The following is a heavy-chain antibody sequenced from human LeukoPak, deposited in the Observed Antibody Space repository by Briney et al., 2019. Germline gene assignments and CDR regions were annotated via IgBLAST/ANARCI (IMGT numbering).Heavy chain of an antibody. Sequence: SETLSLTCAVYGGSFSGYYWSWIRQPPGKGLEWLGEINHSGSTNYNPSLKSRVTISVDTSKNQFSLKLSSVTAADTAVYYCARHVRRRYCSGGSCPRNYYYYMDVWGKGTTVTVSS. J-gene: IGHJ6*03. V-gene: IGHV4-34*01. D-gene: IGHD2-15*01. CDR3: ARHVRRRYCSGGSCPRNYYYYMDV. CDR1: GGSFSGYY. CDR2: INHSGST.